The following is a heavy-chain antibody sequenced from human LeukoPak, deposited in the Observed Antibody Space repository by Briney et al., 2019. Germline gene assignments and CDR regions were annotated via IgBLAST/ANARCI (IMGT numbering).Heavy chain of an antibody. V-gene: IGHV3-21*01. CDR2: MSSSSNYI. D-gene: IGHD1-1*01. CDR1: GFTFSSYR. J-gene: IGHJ6*03. Sequence: GGSLRLSCALSGFTFSSYRMNWVRQARGKGLEWVLSMSSSSNYIYYADSVRGRFTISRDNAKNSLSLQMNSLRAEDTAVYYCARDRLLEDRDYHYYYYMDVWGIGTTVTVSS. CDR3: ARDRLLEDRDYHYYYYMDV.